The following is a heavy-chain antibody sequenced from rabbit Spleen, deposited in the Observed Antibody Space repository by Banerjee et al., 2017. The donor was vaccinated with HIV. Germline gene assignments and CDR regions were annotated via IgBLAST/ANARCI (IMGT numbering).Heavy chain of an antibody. J-gene: IGHJ4*01. CDR1: GVSFSGSSY. D-gene: IGHD4-1*01. CDR2: IDAGSSGFT. V-gene: IGHV1S45*01. CDR3: ARDLAGVIGGNFNL. Sequence: QEQLVESGGGLVQPEGSLTLTCIASGVSFSGSSYMCWVRQAPGKGLEWIACIDAGSSGFTYFASWAKGRFTISKTSSTTVTLQMTSLTAADTATYFCARDLAGVIGGNFNLWGQGTL.